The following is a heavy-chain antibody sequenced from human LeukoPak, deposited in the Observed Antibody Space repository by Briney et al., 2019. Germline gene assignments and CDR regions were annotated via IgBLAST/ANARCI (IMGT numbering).Heavy chain of an antibody. V-gene: IGHV1-2*02. D-gene: IGHD3-10*01. Sequence: GASVKVSCKASGNTFTGYYMHWVRQAPGQGLEWMGCINPNNNGTKYTQKFQGRVTLTRDTSISTAYMELSSLRSEDTAVYYCARSPAYYYGSGSYRTSSYYFDYWGQGTLVTVSS. CDR1: GNTFTGYY. CDR2: INPNNNGT. CDR3: ARSPAYYYGSGSYRTSSYYFDY. J-gene: IGHJ4*02.